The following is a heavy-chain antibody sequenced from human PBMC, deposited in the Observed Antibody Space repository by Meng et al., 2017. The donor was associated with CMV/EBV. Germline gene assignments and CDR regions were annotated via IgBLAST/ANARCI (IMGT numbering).Heavy chain of an antibody. CDR2: IYPNSGGT. Sequence: VSWLKSQWARVQVSCETSVYRCSDQYLYLVRQATGQEIEWMGWIYPNSGGTHYAQKFTDRVTMTRDTSISTVYMELRRLTSDDTAVYYCVRDHNWGPDYWGQGTLVTVSS. D-gene: IGHD1-1*01. CDR1: VYRCSDQY. J-gene: IGHJ4*02. CDR3: VRDHNWGPDY. V-gene: IGHV1-2*02.